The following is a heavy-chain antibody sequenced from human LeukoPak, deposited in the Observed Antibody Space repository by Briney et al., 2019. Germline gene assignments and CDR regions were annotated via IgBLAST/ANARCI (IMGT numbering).Heavy chain of an antibody. CDR3: AGLVGRYSSGLYYYYFDY. V-gene: IGHV4-4*02. D-gene: IGHD3-22*01. CDR1: GDSINSLDL. Sequence: SGTLSLTCTVSGDSINSLDLWSWVRQPPGKGLEWIGEMYLSGTTHSNPSVKSRVTITIDKSKNQFFLNLSSVTAADTAVYYCAGLVGRYSSGLYYYYFDYWGQGTLVTVSS. J-gene: IGHJ4*02. CDR2: MYLSGTT.